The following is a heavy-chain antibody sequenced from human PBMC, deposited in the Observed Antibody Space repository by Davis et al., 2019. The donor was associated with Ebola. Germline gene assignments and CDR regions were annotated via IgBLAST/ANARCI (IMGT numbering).Heavy chain of an antibody. CDR2: INSDGSTT. V-gene: IGHV3-74*01. CDR3: AREDTAMANDAFDI. J-gene: IGHJ3*02. Sequence: GESLKISCAASGFTFSSYWMHWVRQAPGKGLVWVSRINSDGSTTSYADSVKGRFTISRDNAKNTLYLQMNSLRAEDTAVHYCAREDTAMANDAFDIWGQGTMVTVSS. CDR1: GFTFSSYW. D-gene: IGHD5-18*01.